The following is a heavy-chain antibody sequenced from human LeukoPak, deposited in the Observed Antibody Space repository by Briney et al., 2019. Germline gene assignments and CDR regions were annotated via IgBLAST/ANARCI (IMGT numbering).Heavy chain of an antibody. CDR1: GYSSTSYW. CDR3: AREIAAAGSGTFDY. V-gene: IGHV5-10-1*01. D-gene: IGHD6-13*01. J-gene: IGHJ4*02. Sequence: GESLKTSCKSSGYSSTSYWISWVRQMPGKGLEWMGRIDPSDSYTNYSPSFQGHVTISADKSISTAYLQWSSLKASDTAMYYCAREIAAAGSGTFDYWGQGTLVTVSS. CDR2: IDPSDSYT.